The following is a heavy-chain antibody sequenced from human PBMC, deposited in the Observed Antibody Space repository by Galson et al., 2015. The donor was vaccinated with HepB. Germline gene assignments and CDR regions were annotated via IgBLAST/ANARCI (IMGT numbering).Heavy chain of an antibody. V-gene: IGHV4-34*01. CDR1: GGSFSGYF. CDR2: INHSGST. D-gene: IGHD6-19*01. Sequence: LSLTCDVSGGSFSGYFWSWIRQTPGKGLEWIGEINHSGSTNYHPSLKSRVSMSFDTSKNQFSLNLLSVIAADTAIYHCARQRIAVGRPFDSWGQGTLVIVSS. CDR3: ARQRIAVGRPFDS. J-gene: IGHJ4*02.